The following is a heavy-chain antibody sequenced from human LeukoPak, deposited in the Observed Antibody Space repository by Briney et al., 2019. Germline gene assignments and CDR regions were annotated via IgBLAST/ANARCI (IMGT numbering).Heavy chain of an antibody. Sequence: GGSLRLSCAASGFTFSSYAMSWVRQAPGKGLEWVSAISGSGGSTYYADSVKGRFTISRDNSKSTLYLQMNSLRAEDTAVYYCAKEDPYYDSSGYYSYYFDYWGQGTLVTVSS. D-gene: IGHD3-22*01. V-gene: IGHV3-23*01. CDR1: GFTFSSYA. CDR2: ISGSGGST. J-gene: IGHJ4*02. CDR3: AKEDPYYDSSGYYSYYFDY.